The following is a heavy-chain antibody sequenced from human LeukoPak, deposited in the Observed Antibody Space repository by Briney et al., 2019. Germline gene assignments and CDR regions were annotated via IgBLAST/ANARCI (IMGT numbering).Heavy chain of an antibody. Sequence: SGPTLVNPTQTLTLTCTFSGFSLSTSGVGVGWIRQPPGKALEWLALIYWDDDKRYSPSLKSRLTITKDTSKNQVVLTMTNMDPVDTATYYCALGIYGDYSVFFDYWGQGTLVTVSS. J-gene: IGHJ4*02. CDR3: ALGIYGDYSVFFDY. D-gene: IGHD4-17*01. V-gene: IGHV2-5*02. CDR1: GFSLSTSGVG. CDR2: IYWDDDK.